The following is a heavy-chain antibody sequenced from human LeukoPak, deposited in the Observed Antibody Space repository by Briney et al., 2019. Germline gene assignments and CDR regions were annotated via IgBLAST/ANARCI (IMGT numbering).Heavy chain of an antibody. CDR1: GFIFSNYA. J-gene: IGHJ4*02. CDR3: VKGPRPDITVAHTVEN. V-gene: IGHV3-23*01. D-gene: IGHD6-19*01. CDR2: ISSRGDST. Sequence: GGSLILSCAASGFIFSNYAMSWVRQVPGRGLEWVSTISSRGDSTYVADSVKGRFTISRDNSKNSLYLQMNTERAEDTAVYYCVKGPRPDITVAHTVENWGQGTLVTDSS.